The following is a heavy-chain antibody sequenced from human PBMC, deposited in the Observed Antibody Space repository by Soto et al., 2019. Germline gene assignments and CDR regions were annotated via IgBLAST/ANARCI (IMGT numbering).Heavy chain of an antibody. CDR3: ARGRSRFGMDV. CDR1: GGSFSGYY. CDR2: INHSGST. J-gene: IGHJ6*02. Sequence: SETLSLTCAVYGGSFSGYYWSWIRQPPGKGLEWIGEINHSGSTNYNPSLKSRVTISVDTSKNQFSLKLSSVTAADTAVYYCARGRSRFGMDVWGQGTTVTVSS. D-gene: IGHD2-2*01. V-gene: IGHV4-34*01.